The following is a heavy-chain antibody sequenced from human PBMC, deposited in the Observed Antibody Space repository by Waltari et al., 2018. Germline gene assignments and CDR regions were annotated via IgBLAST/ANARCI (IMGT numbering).Heavy chain of an antibody. CDR2: ISWNSGSI. CDR1: GFTFDDYA. D-gene: IGHD6-13*01. J-gene: IGHJ4*02. V-gene: IGHV3-9*01. CDR3: AKGAAAGTGSSFDY. Sequence: EVQLVESGGGLVQPGRSLRLSCAASGFTFDDYAMPWVRQAPGKGLEWVSGISWNSGSIGYADSVKGRFTISRDNAKNSLYLQMNSLRAEDTALYYCAKGAAAGTGSSFDYWGQGTLVTVSS.